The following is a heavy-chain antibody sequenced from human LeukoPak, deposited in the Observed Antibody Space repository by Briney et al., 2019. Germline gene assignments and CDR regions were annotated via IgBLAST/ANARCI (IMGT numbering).Heavy chain of an antibody. V-gene: IGHV3-7*04. CDR1: GFTFSSYW. CDR2: INQDGSEK. CDR3: ARVRFPWFGEFPYYFDY. D-gene: IGHD3-10*01. J-gene: IGHJ4*02. Sequence: PGGSLRLSCAASGFTFSSYWMSWVRQAPGKGLEGVANINQDGSEKYYVDSVKGRFTISRVNAKNSLYLQMNSLRAEDTAVYYCARVRFPWFGEFPYYFDYWGQGTLVTVSS.